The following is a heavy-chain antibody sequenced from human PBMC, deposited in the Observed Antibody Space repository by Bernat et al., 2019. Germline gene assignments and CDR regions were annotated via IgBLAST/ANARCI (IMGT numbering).Heavy chain of an antibody. CDR2: ITDRGGGP. D-gene: IGHD6-13*01. J-gene: IGHJ4*02. Sequence: EVQLLESGGGLVQPGGSLRLFCTASGFTFSTYAMTWVRQAPGKGLEWVSTITDRGGGPYYAESVRGRFSISRDNSKRTLYLQMNSLRAEDTALYYCAKGLASSWPGSDCWGQGTLVTVSS. V-gene: IGHV3-23*01. CDR3: AKGLASSWPGSDC. CDR1: GFTFSTYA.